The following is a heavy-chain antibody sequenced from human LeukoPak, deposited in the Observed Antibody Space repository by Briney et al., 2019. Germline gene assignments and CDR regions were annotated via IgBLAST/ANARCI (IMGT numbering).Heavy chain of an antibody. D-gene: IGHD1-26*01. CDR1: RFTFSSYW. V-gene: IGHV3-74*01. CDR2: INTDGSST. J-gene: IGHJ4*02. CDR3: ARENLVGSSIDY. Sequence: GGSLRLSCAASRFTFSSYWMHWVRQAPGKGLVWVSRINTDGSSTSYADSVKGRFTISRDNAKNTLYLQMNSLRAEDTAVYYCARENLVGSSIDYWGQGTLVTVSS.